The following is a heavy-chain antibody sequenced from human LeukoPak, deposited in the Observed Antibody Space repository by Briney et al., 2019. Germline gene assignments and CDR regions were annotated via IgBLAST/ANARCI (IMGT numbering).Heavy chain of an antibody. J-gene: IGHJ4*02. D-gene: IGHD1-26*01. CDR2: INTDGSST. V-gene: IGHV3-74*01. CDR1: GFTFSSYW. CDR3: TRDLSGTYYGRCDY. Sequence: GGSLRLSCAASGFTFSSYWMHWVRQAPGKGLLWVSRINTDGSSTNFADSVRGRFTISRDNAKNTLYLQMNSLRAEDTAVYYCTRDLSGTYYGRCDYWGQGTLVTVSS.